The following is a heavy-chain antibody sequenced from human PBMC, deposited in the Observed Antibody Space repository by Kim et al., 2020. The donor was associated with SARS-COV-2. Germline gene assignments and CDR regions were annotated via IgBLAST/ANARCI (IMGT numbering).Heavy chain of an antibody. CDR3: AKGLDADEDTANWGFDY. CDR1: GFIFRSYY. D-gene: IGHD7-27*01. Sequence: GGSLRLSCAASGFIFRSYYMSWVRQAPGKGLEWVSVISGSGRRTNYADSVKGRFTISRDNAKNTLYLQMNSLRAEDTAVYYCAKGLDADEDTANWGFDY. V-gene: IGHV3-23*01. CDR2: ISGSGRRT. J-gene: IGHJ4*01.